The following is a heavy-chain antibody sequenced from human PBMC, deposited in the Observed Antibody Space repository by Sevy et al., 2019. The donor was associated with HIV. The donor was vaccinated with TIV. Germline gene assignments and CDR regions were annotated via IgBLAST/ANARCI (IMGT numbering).Heavy chain of an antibody. CDR3: VRAIATADSF. J-gene: IGHJ4*02. CDR2: INQDGSVN. D-gene: IGHD6-13*01. Sequence: GGSLRLSCVASGFSLNSYWKLWVRQAPGKGLEWVANINQDGSVNYYADSVKGRFTISRDNARNLVSLQMNILRVEDTAVYYCVRAIATADSFWGQGTLVTVSS. V-gene: IGHV3-7*01. CDR1: GFSLNSYW.